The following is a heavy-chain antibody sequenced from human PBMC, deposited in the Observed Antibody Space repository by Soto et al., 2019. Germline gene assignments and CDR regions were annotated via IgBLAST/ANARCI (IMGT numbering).Heavy chain of an antibody. D-gene: IGHD3-9*01. CDR2: IYYSGST. CDR1: GGSISSGGYY. J-gene: IGHJ4*02. V-gene: IGHV4-31*03. CDR3: ARAISPRALFDY. Sequence: PSESLSLTCTVSGGSISSGGYYWSWIRQHPGKGLEWIGYIYYSGSTYYNPSLKSRVTISVDTSKNQFSLKLSSVTAADTAVYYCARAISPRALFDYWGQGTLVTVSS.